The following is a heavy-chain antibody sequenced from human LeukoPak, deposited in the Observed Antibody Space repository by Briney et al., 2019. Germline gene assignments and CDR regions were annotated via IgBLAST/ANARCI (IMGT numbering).Heavy chain of an antibody. V-gene: IGHV4-61*02. J-gene: IGHJ5*02. CDR3: ARAVAAGTSGWFDP. Sequence: PSETLSLTCTVSGGSVSSGSYYWSWIRQPAGKGLEWIGRIYTSGSTNYNPSLKSRVTMSVDTSKNQFSLKLSSVTAADTAVYYCARAVAAGTSGWFDPWGQGTLVTVSS. CDR2: IYTSGST. D-gene: IGHD6-13*01. CDR1: GGSVSSGSYY.